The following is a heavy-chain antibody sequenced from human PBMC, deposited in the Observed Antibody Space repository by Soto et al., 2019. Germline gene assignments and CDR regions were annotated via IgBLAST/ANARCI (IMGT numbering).Heavy chain of an antibody. Sequence: SETLSLTCAVSGGSIRGCNNYWSWIRQPPGKGLEWIGYTYYSGSTYYNPSLKSRVTISADTSKNQFSLKLTSVTAADTAVYYCSITRYSSGRPRGYYFDYWGQGTLVTVSS. CDR3: SITRYSSGRPRGYYFDY. V-gene: IGHV4-30-4*01. CDR2: TYYSGST. D-gene: IGHD6-19*01. J-gene: IGHJ4*02. CDR1: GGSIRGCNNY.